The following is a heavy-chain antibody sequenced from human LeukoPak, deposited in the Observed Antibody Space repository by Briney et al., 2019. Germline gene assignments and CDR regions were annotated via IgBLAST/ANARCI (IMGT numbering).Heavy chain of an antibody. CDR1: GYTFNTYG. D-gene: IGHD4-17*01. J-gene: IGHJ4*02. V-gene: IGHV7-4-1*02. CDR3: ARGYTKDMTSVTHFDY. CDR2: INTNTGNP. Sequence: ASVKVSCKASGYTFNTYGITWVRQAPGQGLEWMGWINTNTGNPTYAQGFTGRFVFSLETSVSTAYLQISSLNAEDTAVYYCARGYTKDMTSVTHFDYWGQGTLVTVSS.